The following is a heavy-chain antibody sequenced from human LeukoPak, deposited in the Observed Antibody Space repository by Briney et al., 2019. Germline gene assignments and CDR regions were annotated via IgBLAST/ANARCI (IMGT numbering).Heavy chain of an antibody. V-gene: IGHV3-74*01. CDR1: GLTFSSYW. Sequence: GGALRLSCAASGLTFSSYWMHWVRQAPGKGVLWVSRINSDGRSTIYADSVKGRFTISRDNAKNTLYLQMNSLRAEDTAVYYCARVSGKGFDTGGQGTLVTVSS. CDR2: INSDGRST. J-gene: IGHJ5*02. CDR3: ARVSGKGFDT. D-gene: IGHD6-19*01.